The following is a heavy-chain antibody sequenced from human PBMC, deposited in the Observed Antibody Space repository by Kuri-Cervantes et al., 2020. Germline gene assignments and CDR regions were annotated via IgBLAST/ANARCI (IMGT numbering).Heavy chain of an antibody. CDR3: TTVIDIVVVPAAMRGYWYFDL. V-gene: IGHV3-11*01. CDR2: ISSSGSTI. CDR1: GFTFSDYY. Sequence: GGSLRLSCAASGFTFSDYYMSWIRQAPGKGLEWVSYISSSGSTIYYADSVKGRFTISRDNAKNSLYLQMNSLKTEDTAVYYCTTVIDIVVVPAAMRGYWYFDLWGRGTLVTVSS. D-gene: IGHD2-2*01. J-gene: IGHJ2*01.